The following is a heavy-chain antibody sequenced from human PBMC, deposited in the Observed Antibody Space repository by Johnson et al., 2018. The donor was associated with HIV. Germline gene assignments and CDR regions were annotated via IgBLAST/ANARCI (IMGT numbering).Heavy chain of an antibody. V-gene: IGHV3-30*02. J-gene: IGHJ3*02. CDR1: GFTFSSYD. CDR3: AKEDYGLRLGSAFDI. CDR2: IRYNGTNK. Sequence: QVQLVESGGGVVQPGGSLRLSCVASGFTFSSYDMHWVRQAPGKGLEWVAFIRYNGTNKYYADSVKGRFTISRDNSKNTLYLQMNSLRAEDTAVYYCAKEDYGLRLGSAFDIWGHGTMVTVSS. D-gene: IGHD5-12*01.